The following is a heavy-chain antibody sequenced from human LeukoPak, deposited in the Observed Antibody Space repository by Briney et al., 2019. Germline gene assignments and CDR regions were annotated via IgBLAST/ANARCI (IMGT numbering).Heavy chain of an antibody. CDR3: ARGRDGSQSPIDY. CDR1: GFTFSNYN. V-gene: IGHV3-21*01. D-gene: IGHD5-24*01. CDR2: ISSSSSCI. Sequence: GGSLRLSCAASGFTFSNYNMNWVRQAPGKGLEWVSSISSSSSCIYYADSLRGRFTISRDNAENSLYLQMISLRAEDTAVYYCARGRDGSQSPIDYWGQGTLVTVSS. J-gene: IGHJ4*02.